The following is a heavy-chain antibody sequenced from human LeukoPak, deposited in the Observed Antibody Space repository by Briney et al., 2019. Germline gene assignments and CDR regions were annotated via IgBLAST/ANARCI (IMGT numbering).Heavy chain of an antibody. CDR1: GFPFSSYW. Sequence: QPGGSLRLSCAASGFPFSSYWMHWVRQVPGKGLVWVSRINTDASNTIYADSVKGRFTISRDNAKNTLYLQMNSLRAEDTAVYYCARDQSIAGPTTADYWGQGTLVTVSS. CDR3: ARDQSIAGPTTADY. CDR2: INTDASNT. D-gene: IGHD1-26*01. J-gene: IGHJ4*02. V-gene: IGHV3-74*01.